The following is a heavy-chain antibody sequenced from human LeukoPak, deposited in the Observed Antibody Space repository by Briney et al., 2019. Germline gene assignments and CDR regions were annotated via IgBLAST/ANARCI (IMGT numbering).Heavy chain of an antibody. CDR1: GYRFTSYD. D-gene: IGHD6-13*01. CDR2: MNPNSGNT. V-gene: IGHV1-8*01. J-gene: IGHJ6*02. CDR3: ARGRDSSPYYYYYGMDV. Sequence: ASVKVSCKASGYRFTSYDINWVRQATGQGVEWMGGMNPNSGNTGYAQKFQGRVTMTRNTSIRTAYMELSSLRSEDTAVYYCARGRDSSPYYYYYGMDVWGQKTTVTVSS.